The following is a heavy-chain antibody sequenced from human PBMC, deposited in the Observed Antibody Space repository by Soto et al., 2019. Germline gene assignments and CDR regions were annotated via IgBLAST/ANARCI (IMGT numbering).Heavy chain of an antibody. J-gene: IGHJ4*02. Sequence: GGSLRLSCAASGFTVSSNYMSWVRQAPGKGLEWVSVIYSGGSTYYADSVKGRFTISRDNSKNTLYLQMNSLRAEDTAVYYCARQTAPKDYYDSSGYSHFDYWGQGTLVTVPS. CDR2: IYSGGST. D-gene: IGHD3-22*01. CDR3: ARQTAPKDYYDSSGYSHFDY. V-gene: IGHV3-53*01. CDR1: GFTVSSNY.